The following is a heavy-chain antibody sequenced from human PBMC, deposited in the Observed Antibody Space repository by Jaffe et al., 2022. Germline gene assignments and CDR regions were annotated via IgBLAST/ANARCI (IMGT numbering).Heavy chain of an antibody. CDR2: IYHSGST. J-gene: IGHJ6*03. Sequence: QVQLQESGPGLVKPSGTLSLTCAVSGGSISSSNWWSWIRQPPGKGLEWIGEIYHSGSTNYNPSLKSRVTISVDKSKNQFSLKLSSVTAADTAVYYCARTGYSYGQNYYYYYYMDVWGKGTTVTVSS. V-gene: IGHV4-4*02. D-gene: IGHD5-18*01. CDR3: ARTGYSYGQNYYYYYYMDV. CDR1: GGSISSSNW.